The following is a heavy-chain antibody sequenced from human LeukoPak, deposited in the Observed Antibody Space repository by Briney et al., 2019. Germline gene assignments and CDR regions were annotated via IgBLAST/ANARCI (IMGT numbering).Heavy chain of an antibody. J-gene: IGHJ4*02. CDR3: ARSCGGAGCYGLDY. V-gene: IGHV3-64*01. D-gene: IGHD2-15*01. CDR2: ISSNGVST. Sequence: GGSLRLSCAASGFTLSSYGMHWVRQAPGKGLECVSAISSNGVSTYYANSVKGRFTISRDNSENTLYLQVGSLRADDMAVYYCARSCGGAGCYGLDYWGQGTLVTVSS. CDR1: GFTLSSYG.